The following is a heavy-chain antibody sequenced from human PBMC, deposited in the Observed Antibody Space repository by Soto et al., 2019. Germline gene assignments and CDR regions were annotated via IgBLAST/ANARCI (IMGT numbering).Heavy chain of an antibody. Sequence: YILCRHPPGKGLEWIAYVYYTGTTNFNPSLKSRVTISMDTSKNQFSLKLRSLTAADTAVYYCVTRRGLGEVPPSFATWGQ. CDR2: VYYTGTT. CDR3: VTRRGLGEVPPSFAT. D-gene: IGHD3-10*01. J-gene: IGHJ5*02. V-gene: IGHV4-59*08.